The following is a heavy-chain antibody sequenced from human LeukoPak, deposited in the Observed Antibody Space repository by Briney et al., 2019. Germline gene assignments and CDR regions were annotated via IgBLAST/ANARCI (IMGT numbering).Heavy chain of an antibody. CDR3: AKWGGSWPQYYFDY. D-gene: IGHD6-13*01. CDR2: ISYDGSNK. CDR1: GFTFSSYA. Sequence: GGSLRLSCAASGFTFSSYAMHWVRQAPGKGLEWVAVISYDGSNKYYADSVKGRFTISRDNSKNTLYLQMNSLRAEDTALYYCAKWGGSWPQYYFDYWGQGTLVTVSS. J-gene: IGHJ4*02. V-gene: IGHV3-30*04.